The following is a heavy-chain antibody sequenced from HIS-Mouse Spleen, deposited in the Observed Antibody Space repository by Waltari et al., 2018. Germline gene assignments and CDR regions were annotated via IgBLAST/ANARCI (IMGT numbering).Heavy chain of an antibody. Sequence: QVQLQESGPGLVKPSETLSLTCTVSGYSISSGYYWGWIRQPPGKGLEWIGSIYHSGSTSYAPPLKSGVTISVDTSKNQFSLKLSSVTAADTAVYYCARALEYSSSWYYYYYGMDVWGQGTTVTVSS. CDR3: ARALEYSSSWYYYYYGMDV. CDR2: IYHSGST. CDR1: GYSISSGYY. V-gene: IGHV4-38-2*02. D-gene: IGHD6-13*01. J-gene: IGHJ6*02.